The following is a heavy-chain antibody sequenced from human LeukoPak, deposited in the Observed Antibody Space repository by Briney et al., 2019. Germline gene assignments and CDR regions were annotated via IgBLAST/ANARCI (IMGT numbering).Heavy chain of an antibody. CDR3: AREGGIGTGYFDY. D-gene: IGHD6-13*01. V-gene: IGHV1-2*02. J-gene: IGHJ4*02. CDR2: INPNSGGT. CDR1: GYTFTGYY. Sequence: ASVKVSCKASGYTFTGYYMHWVRQAPGQGLEWMGWINPNSGGTNYAQKFQGRVTMTRDTSISTAYMELRSLRSDDTAVYYCAREGGIGTGYFDYWGQGTLVTVSS.